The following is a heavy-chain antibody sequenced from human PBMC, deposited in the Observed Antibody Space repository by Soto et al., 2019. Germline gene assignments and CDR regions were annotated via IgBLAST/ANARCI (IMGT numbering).Heavy chain of an antibody. V-gene: IGHV3-7*01. D-gene: IGHD6-13*01. CDR3: ARIASAGRGWDV. Sequence: EVQLVESGGGLVQPGGSLRLSCAASGFTFSSYWMSWVRQAPVKGLEWVGNIKQDGSEKNYVDFMEGRFTISRDNAENSLYRKMNSLRAEDTAGYYGARIASAGRGWDVWGQGTTVVVSS. J-gene: IGHJ6*02. CDR2: IKQDGSEK. CDR1: GFTFSSYW.